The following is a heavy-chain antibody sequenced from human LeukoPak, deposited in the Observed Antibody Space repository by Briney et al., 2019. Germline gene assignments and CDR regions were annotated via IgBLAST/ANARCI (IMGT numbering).Heavy chain of an antibody. J-gene: IGHJ3*02. Sequence: GGSLRLSGVASGLPFSEYIMSWVRQAPGKGLEWVSCISKSSTFIHYADSVKGRFTISRDNAKNSLFLQMNSLRAEDTALYYCVEGNRDYYYDTSGYYVESFDNWGQGTMVTVSS. V-gene: IGHV3-21*01. CDR3: VEGNRDYYYDTSGYYVESFDN. CDR1: GLPFSEYI. D-gene: IGHD3-22*01. CDR2: ISKSSTFI.